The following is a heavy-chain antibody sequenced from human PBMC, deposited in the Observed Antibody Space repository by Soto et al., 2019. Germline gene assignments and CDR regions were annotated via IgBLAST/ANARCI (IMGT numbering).Heavy chain of an antibody. CDR3: ARDLRGDYGYNWFDP. D-gene: IGHD4-17*01. CDR1: GGTFSSYA. CDR2: IIPIFGTA. Sequence: GASVKVSCKASGGTFSSYAISWARQAPGQGLEWMGGIIPIFGTANYAQKFQGRVTITADESTSTAYMELSSLRSEDTAVYYCARDLRGDYGYNWFDPWGQGTLVTVSS. V-gene: IGHV1-69*13. J-gene: IGHJ5*02.